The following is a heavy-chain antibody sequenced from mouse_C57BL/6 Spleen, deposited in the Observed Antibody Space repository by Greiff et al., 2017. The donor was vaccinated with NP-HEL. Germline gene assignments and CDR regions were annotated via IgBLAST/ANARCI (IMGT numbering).Heavy chain of an antibody. CDR1: GFTFSSYA. CDR2: ISDGGSYT. Sequence: EVQVVESGGGLVKPGGSLKLSCAASGFTFSSYAMSWVRQTPEKRLEWVATISDGGSYTYYPDNVKGRFTISRDNAKNNLYLQMSHLKSEDTAMYYCARAGANWDYFDYWGQGTTLTVSS. CDR3: ARAGANWDYFDY. J-gene: IGHJ2*01. V-gene: IGHV5-4*01. D-gene: IGHD4-1*01.